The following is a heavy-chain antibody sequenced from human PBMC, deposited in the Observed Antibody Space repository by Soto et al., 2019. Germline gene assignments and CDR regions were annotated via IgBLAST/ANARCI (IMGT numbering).Heavy chain of an antibody. CDR3: AKDPVVAANLNYYYGMDV. V-gene: IGHV4-39*02. D-gene: IGHD2-15*01. CDR2: IYYSGST. Sequence: PSETLSLTCTVSGGSISSSSYYWGWIRQPPCKGLEWIGSIYYSGSTYYNPSLKSRVTISVDTSKNQFSLKLRSVTAADTAVYNSAKDPVVAANLNYYYGMDVWGQGTTVTVSS. CDR1: GGSISSSSYY. J-gene: IGHJ6*02.